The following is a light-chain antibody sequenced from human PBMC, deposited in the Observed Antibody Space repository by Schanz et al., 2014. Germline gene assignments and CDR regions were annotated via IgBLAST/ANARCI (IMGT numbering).Light chain of an antibody. CDR2: GAS. V-gene: IGKV3-20*01. CDR1: QSVGSNY. J-gene: IGKJ1*01. Sequence: EIVLTQFPGTLSLSPGERATLSCRASQSVGSNYLAWYQQKPGQAPRLLICGASSRATGIPDRFSGSGSGTDFTLTISRLEPEDFAVYYCQHYGSSPETFGRGTTVEIK. CDR3: QHYGSSPET.